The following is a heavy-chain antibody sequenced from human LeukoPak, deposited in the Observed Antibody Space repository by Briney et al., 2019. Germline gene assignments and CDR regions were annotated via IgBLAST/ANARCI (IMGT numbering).Heavy chain of an antibody. Sequence: ASVKVSCTASGYTFTGYYMHWVRQAPGQGLEWMGWINPNSGVTKYAQKFQGRVTMTRDTSISTAYMELTRLTYDDTAVYYCSRVAVANDWFDPWGQGTLVTVSS. D-gene: IGHD6-19*01. V-gene: IGHV1-2*02. CDR2: INPNSGVT. CDR1: GYTFTGYY. CDR3: SRVAVANDWFDP. J-gene: IGHJ5*02.